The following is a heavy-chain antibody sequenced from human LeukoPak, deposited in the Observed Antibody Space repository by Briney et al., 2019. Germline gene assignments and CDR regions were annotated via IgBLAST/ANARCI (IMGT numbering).Heavy chain of an antibody. J-gene: IGHJ4*02. D-gene: IGHD3-3*01. CDR3: ARHRALRFLEWLPHSDYFDY. V-gene: IGHV4-39*01. CDR1: GGSISSSSYY. Sequence: PSETLSLTCTVSGGSISSSSYYWGWLRQPPGKGLEWIVSIYYSGSTYYNPSLKSRVTISVDTSKNQFSLKLSSVTAADTAVHYCARHRALRFLEWLPHSDYFDYWGQGTLVTVSS. CDR2: IYYSGST.